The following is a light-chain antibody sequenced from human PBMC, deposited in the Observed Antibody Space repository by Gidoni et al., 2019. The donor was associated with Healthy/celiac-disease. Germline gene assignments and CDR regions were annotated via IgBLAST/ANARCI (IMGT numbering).Light chain of an antibody. CDR3: QQYGSSWT. Sequence: EIVLTPSPGTMSLSPGERATLSCRASQSVSSSYLAWYQQKPGQAPRLLIYGASSRATGIPDRFSGSGSGTDFTLTISRLEPEDFAVYYCQQYGSSWTFXXXTKVEIK. CDR2: GAS. V-gene: IGKV3-20*01. J-gene: IGKJ1*01. CDR1: QSVSSSY.